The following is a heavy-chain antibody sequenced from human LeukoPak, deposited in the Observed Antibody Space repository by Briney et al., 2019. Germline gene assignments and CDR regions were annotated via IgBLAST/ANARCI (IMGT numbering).Heavy chain of an antibody. J-gene: IGHJ4*02. CDR1: GFTFSSYG. CDR2: IRYDGSNK. V-gene: IGHV3-30*02. CDR3: AKGIGSGSYPFDY. Sequence: GGSLRLSCAASGFTFSSYGMHWVRQAPGKGLEWVAFIRYDGSNKYYADSVKGRFTISRDNSKNTLYLQMNSLRAEDTAVYYCAKGIGSGSYPFDYWGQGTLATVSS. D-gene: IGHD3-10*01.